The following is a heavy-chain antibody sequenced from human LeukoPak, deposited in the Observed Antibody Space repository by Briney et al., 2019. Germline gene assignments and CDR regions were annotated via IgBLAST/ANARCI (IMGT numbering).Heavy chain of an antibody. CDR2: IYSSGST. V-gene: IGHV4-39*07. J-gene: IGHJ4*02. CDR1: GGSIRTSSYS. CDR3: ARDRGAFWSGYYYFDY. Sequence: SETLSLTCSVSGGSIRTSSYSWDWIRQPPGKGLEWIGSIYSSGSTYYNPSLKSRVTISVDTSKNQLSLKLNSVTAADTAVYYCARDRGAFWSGYYYFDYWGQGTLVTVSS. D-gene: IGHD3-3*01.